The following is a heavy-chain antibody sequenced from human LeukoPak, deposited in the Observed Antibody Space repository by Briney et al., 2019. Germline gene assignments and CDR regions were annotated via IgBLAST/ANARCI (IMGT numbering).Heavy chain of an antibody. CDR2: INHSGST. CDR1: GGSFSGYY. CDR3: ARGFGDYGANGGEEYDY. Sequence: SETLSHTCAVYGGSFSGYYWSWIRQPPGKGLEWIGEINHSGSTNYNASLKSRVTISVDTSKNLFSLKLSSVTAADTSVYYCARGFGDYGANGGEEYDYWGQGTLVTVSS. J-gene: IGHJ4*02. D-gene: IGHD4-17*01. V-gene: IGHV4-34*01.